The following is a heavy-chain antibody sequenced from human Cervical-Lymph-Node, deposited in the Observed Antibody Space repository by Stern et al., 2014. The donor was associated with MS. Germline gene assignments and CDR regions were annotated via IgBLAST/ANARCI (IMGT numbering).Heavy chain of an antibody. V-gene: IGHV3-21*01. Sequence: EVQLVQSGGGLVKPGGSLRLSCAASGFTFSSYTMNWVRQAPGKGLEWISSIIRSSTSIYYADSVQGRFTISRDNATNSLYLHMNSLRAEDAAVYYYARRKDLPAVGPAFDSWGQGTLVTVSS. J-gene: IGHJ4*02. CDR1: GFTFSSYT. CDR3: ARRKDLPAVGPAFDS. CDR2: IIRSSTSI. D-gene: IGHD6-13*01.